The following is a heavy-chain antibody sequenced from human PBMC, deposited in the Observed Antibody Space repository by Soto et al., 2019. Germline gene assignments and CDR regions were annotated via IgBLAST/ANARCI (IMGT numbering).Heavy chain of an antibody. D-gene: IGHD3-22*01. Sequence: SVKVSCKASGGTFSSYAISWVRQAPGQGLEWMGGIIPIFGTANYAQKFQGRVTITADKSTSTAYMELSSLRSEDTAVYYCARVNDSSGYLYYYYGRDVWGQGTTVTVSS. J-gene: IGHJ6*02. CDR2: IIPIFGTA. CDR3: ARVNDSSGYLYYYYGRDV. V-gene: IGHV1-69*06. CDR1: GGTFSSYA.